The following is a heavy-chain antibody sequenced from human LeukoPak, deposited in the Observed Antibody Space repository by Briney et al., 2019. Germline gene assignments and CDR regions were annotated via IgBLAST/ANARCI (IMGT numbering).Heavy chain of an antibody. CDR1: GFTFSSYE. CDR2: ISSSGSTI. V-gene: IGHV3-48*03. Sequence: AGGSLRLSCAASGFTFSSYEMNWVRQAPGKGLEWVSYISSSGSTIYYADSVKGRFTISRDNAKNSLYLQMSSLRSEDTAVYYRARAPDYGDYVRFDYWGQGTLVTVSS. CDR3: ARAPDYGDYVRFDY. J-gene: IGHJ4*02. D-gene: IGHD4-17*01.